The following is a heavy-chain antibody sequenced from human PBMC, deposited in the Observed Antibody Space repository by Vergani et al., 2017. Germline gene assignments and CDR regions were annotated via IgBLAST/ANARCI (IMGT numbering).Heavy chain of an antibody. D-gene: IGHD3-22*01. CDR3: ARGYDTQDY. V-gene: IGHV4-61*10. Sequence: QVQLQESGPGLVKPSETLSLTCTVSGGSVSSGSYYWSWIRQPAGKGLEWIGYIYYSGSTNYNPSLKSRVPISVDTSKNQFSLKLSFVTAADTAVYYCARGYDTQDYWGQGTLVTVSS. CDR2: IYYSGST. J-gene: IGHJ4*02. CDR1: GGSVSSGSYY.